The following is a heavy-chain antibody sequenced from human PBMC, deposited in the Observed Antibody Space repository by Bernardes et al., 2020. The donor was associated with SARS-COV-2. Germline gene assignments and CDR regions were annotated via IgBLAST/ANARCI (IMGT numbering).Heavy chain of an antibody. CDR3: TADEGGTRGAT. J-gene: IGHJ4*02. CDR2: IVVASGNT. D-gene: IGHD1-26*01. V-gene: IGHV1-58*01. Sequence: SVKVSCKASGFTFSSSAVQWVRQARGQRLEWIGWIVVASGNTNSAQKFQERVTITRDMSTSTTYMELSSLTSEDTAVYYCTADEGGTRGATWGQGTLVTVSS. CDR1: GFTFSSSA.